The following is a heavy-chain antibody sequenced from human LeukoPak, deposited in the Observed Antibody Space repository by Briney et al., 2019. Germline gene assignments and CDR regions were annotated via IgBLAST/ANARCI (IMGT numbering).Heavy chain of an antibody. D-gene: IGHD3-10*01. CDR3: ARDPHYYGSGSYNAFDI. V-gene: IGHV4-4*07. Sequence: PSETLSLTCTVSGGSISSYYWSWIRQPAGKGLEWIGRIYTSGSTNYNPSLKSRVTMSVDTSKNQFSLKLSSVTAADTAVYYCARDPHYYGSGSYNAFDIWGQGTMVTVSS. CDR1: GGSISSYY. CDR2: IYTSGST. J-gene: IGHJ3*02.